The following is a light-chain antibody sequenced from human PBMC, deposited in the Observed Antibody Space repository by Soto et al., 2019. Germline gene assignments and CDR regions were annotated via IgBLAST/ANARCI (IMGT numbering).Light chain of an antibody. CDR3: LRTSSFPRS. J-gene: IGKJ4*01. Sequence: IQMTQSPSSVSASVGDRVTITCRASQDISSWLDWYQQKPGKAPKLLIYGAYTLQSGVPSRFSGSGSGTEFTLTISSLQPEDFATYYCLRTSSFPRSFGGGTKVDIK. CDR1: QDISSW. V-gene: IGKV1-12*01. CDR2: GAY.